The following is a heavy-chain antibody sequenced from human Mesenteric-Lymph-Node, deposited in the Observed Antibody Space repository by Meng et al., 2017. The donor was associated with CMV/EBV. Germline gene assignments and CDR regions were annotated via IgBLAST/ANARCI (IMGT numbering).Heavy chain of an antibody. V-gene: IGHV3-20*04. J-gene: IGHJ4*02. CDR3: ARENFSPHDY. CDR1: GFTFDDYG. Sequence: GESLKISCAASGFTFDDYGMSWVRQAPGKGLEWVSGINWNGGSTGYADSVKGRFTISRDNAKNSLYLQMNSLRAEDTAVYYCARENFSPHDYWGQGTLVTVSS. CDR2: INWNGGST. D-gene: IGHD3-3*01.